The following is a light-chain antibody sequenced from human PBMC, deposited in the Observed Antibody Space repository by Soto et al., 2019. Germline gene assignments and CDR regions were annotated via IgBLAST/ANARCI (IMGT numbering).Light chain of an antibody. CDR1: QSVSSGY. CDR3: QQYGISQNT. CDR2: GAS. J-gene: IGKJ2*01. Sequence: ETVMTQSPGTLSLSPGERATLSCRASQSVSSGYLAWYQQKPGQAPRLLIFGASNRATGIPDRFTGSGPGTDFTLTISRLEPEDFAVYYCQQYGISQNTFGQGTKLEIK. V-gene: IGKV3-20*01.